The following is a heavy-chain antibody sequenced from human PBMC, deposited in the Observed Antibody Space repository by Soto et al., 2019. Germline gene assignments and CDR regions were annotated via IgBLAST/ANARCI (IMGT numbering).Heavy chain of an antibody. CDR2: INHSGNT. Sequence: PSETLSVTCAVDGGSFSGYYWSWIRKPPGKGLEWIGEINHSGNTNYNPSLKSRVTISVDTSKNQFSLKLSSVTAADTAVYYCARRAEQQLARPFDYWGQGTLVTVSS. J-gene: IGHJ4*02. V-gene: IGHV4-34*01. CDR1: GGSFSGYY. CDR3: ARRAEQQLARPFDY. D-gene: IGHD6-13*01.